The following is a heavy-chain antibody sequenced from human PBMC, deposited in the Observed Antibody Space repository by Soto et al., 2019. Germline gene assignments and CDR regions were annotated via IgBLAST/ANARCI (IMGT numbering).Heavy chain of an antibody. CDR1: GGTFSSYT. Sequence: QVQLVQSGAEVKKPGSSVKVSCKASGGTFSSYTISWVRQAPGQGLEWMGRIIPILGIANYAQKFQGRVTITADKSTSTAYMELSSLRSEDTAVYYCARDKGHGSGIPRGDYYMDVWGKGTTVTVSS. CDR3: ARDKGHGSGIPRGDYYMDV. CDR2: IIPILGIA. J-gene: IGHJ6*03. D-gene: IGHD3-10*01. V-gene: IGHV1-69*08.